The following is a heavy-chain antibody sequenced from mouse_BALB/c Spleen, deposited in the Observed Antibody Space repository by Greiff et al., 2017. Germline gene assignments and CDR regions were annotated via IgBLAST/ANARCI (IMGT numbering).Heavy chain of an antibody. CDR1: GYTFSSYW. V-gene: IGHV1-9*01. CDR3: ARMWYYGSSSYAMDY. J-gene: IGHJ4*01. Sequence: VQLQQSGAELMKPGASVKISCKATGYTFSSYWIEWVKQRPGHGLEWIGEILPGSRSTNYNEKFKGKATFTADTSSNTAYMQLSSLTSEDSAVYYCARMWYYGSSSYAMDYWGQGTSVTVSS. CDR2: ILPGSRST. D-gene: IGHD1-1*01.